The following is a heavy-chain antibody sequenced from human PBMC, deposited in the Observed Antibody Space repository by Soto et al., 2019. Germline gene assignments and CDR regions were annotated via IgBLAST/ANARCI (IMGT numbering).Heavy chain of an antibody. D-gene: IGHD3-22*01. CDR1: GFTFSSYA. CDR3: AKRITYYYDSSGYYLDAFDI. CDR2: ISGSGGST. Sequence: GGSLRLSCAASGFTFSSYAMSWVRQAPGKGLEWVSAISGSGGSTYYADSVKGRFTISRDNSKNTLYLQMNSLRAEDTAVYYCAKRITYYYDSSGYYLDAFDIWGQGTMVTVSS. V-gene: IGHV3-23*01. J-gene: IGHJ3*02.